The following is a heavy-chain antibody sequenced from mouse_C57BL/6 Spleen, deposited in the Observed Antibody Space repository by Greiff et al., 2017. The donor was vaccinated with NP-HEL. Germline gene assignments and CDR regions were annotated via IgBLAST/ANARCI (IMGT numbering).Heavy chain of an antibody. J-gene: IGHJ4*01. Sequence: VQLQQPGAELVRPGSSVKLSCKASGYTFTSYWMHWVKQRPIQGLEWIGNIDPSDSETHYNQKFKDKATLTVDKSSSTAYMQLSSLTSEDSAVYYCAREGGAIHYAMDYWGQGTSVTVSS. CDR1: GYTFTSYW. D-gene: IGHD3-1*01. CDR3: AREGGAIHYAMDY. V-gene: IGHV1-52*01. CDR2: IDPSDSET.